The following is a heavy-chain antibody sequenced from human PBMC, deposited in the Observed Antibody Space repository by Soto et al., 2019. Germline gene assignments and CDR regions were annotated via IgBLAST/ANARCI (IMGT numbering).Heavy chain of an antibody. CDR1: GDSISIFNW. J-gene: IGHJ5*01. CDR3: ARGGGQWLQSGGGWLDS. V-gene: IGHV4-4*02. CDR2: IFHSGAT. Sequence: QVQLQESGPGLVKPSGTLSLTCAVSGDSISIFNWWTWLRQSPGRGLEWIGEIFHSGATTYNPSLKSRVAISSDKSTNQSSLKLTSVTAADTAVYYCARGGGQWLQSGGGWLDSWGQGIRVIVSS. D-gene: IGHD6-19*01.